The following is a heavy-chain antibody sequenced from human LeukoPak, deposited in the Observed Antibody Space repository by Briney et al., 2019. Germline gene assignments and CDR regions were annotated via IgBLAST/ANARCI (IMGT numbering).Heavy chain of an antibody. V-gene: IGHV3-48*02. J-gene: IGHJ3*02. D-gene: IGHD5-18*01. Sequence: PGRSLRLSCAASGFTFSSYSMNWVRQAPGKGLEWVSYISSSSSTIYYADSVKGRFTISRDNAKNSLYLQMNSLRDEDTAVYYCAMLDAVDTAMVIGRAFDIWGQGTMVTVSS. CDR2: ISSSSSTI. CDR3: AMLDAVDTAMVIGRAFDI. CDR1: GFTFSSYS.